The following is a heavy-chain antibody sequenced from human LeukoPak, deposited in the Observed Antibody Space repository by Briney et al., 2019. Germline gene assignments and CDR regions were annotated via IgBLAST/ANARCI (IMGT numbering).Heavy chain of an antibody. V-gene: IGHV4-39*01. CDR2: ITYSGST. J-gene: IGHJ4*02. D-gene: IGHD1-26*01. Sequence: SETLSLTCTVSGGSISSSTYCWAWIRQSPGKGLEWIGSITYSGSTYYNPSFESRVTISVDTSKNQFSLRLISVTAVDTAVYYCARQGVGATDCWGQGTLVTVSS. CDR1: GGSISSSTYC. CDR3: ARQGVGATDC.